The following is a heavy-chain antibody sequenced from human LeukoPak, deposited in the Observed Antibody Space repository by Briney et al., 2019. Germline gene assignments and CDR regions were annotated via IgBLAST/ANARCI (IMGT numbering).Heavy chain of an antibody. Sequence: GGSLRLSCAASGFTFSSYGMHWVRQAPGKGPEWVAVIWYDGSNKYYADSVKGRFTISRDNSKNTLYLQMNSLRAEDTAVYYCARRAAEFDYWGQGTLVTVSS. CDR3: ARRAAEFDY. J-gene: IGHJ4*02. D-gene: IGHD6-25*01. V-gene: IGHV3-33*01. CDR1: GFTFSSYG. CDR2: IWYDGSNK.